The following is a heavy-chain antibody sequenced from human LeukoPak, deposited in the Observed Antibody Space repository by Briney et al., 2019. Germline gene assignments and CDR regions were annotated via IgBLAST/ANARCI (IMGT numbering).Heavy chain of an antibody. J-gene: IGHJ4*02. CDR3: ARDPISSGWYVDY. D-gene: IGHD6-19*01. CDR1: GLTFSSYG. Sequence: PGGSLRLSCAASGLTFSSYGMHWVRQAPGKGLEWEAFISYDGSNKYYADSVKGRFTISRDNSKNTLYLQMNSLRAEDTAVYYCARDPISSGWYVDYWGQGTLVTVSS. V-gene: IGHV3-30*03. CDR2: ISYDGSNK.